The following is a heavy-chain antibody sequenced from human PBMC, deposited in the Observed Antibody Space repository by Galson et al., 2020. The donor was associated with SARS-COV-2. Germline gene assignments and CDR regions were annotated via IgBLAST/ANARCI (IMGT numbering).Heavy chain of an antibody. D-gene: IGHD5-12*01. Sequence: SETLSLTCAVSGGSINSGGHSWNWIRQSPGKGLEWIGYIYHHGSTYYNPSLESRITISVDTSKNQFSLKVNSVTAADTAVYYCARTKDGSTVVFDIWGQGTMVSVSS. J-gene: IGHJ3*02. CDR1: GGSINSGGHS. CDR2: IYHHGST. CDR3: ARTKDGSTVVFDI. V-gene: IGHV4-30-4*07.